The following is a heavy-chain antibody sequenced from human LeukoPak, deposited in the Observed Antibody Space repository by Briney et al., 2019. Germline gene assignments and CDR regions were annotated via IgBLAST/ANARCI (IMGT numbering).Heavy chain of an antibody. CDR1: GFTFSSYW. V-gene: IGHV3-7*01. CDR2: IKQDGSEK. Sequence: GWSLRLSCAASGFTFSSYWMSWVRQAPGKGLEWVANIKQDGSEKYYVASVKGRFTISRDNAKNSLYLQMNSLRAEDTAVYYCASLGVYSPIDYWGQGTLVTVSS. CDR3: ASLGVYSPIDY. J-gene: IGHJ4*02. D-gene: IGHD2-8*01.